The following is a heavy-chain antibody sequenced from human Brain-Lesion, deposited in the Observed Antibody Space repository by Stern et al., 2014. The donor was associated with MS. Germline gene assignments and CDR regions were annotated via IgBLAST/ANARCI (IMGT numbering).Heavy chain of an antibody. CDR1: GGSVSSTSYA. CDR3: AGEEDIRYCSGGSCTGNWFDP. CDR2: IYYSGNT. Sequence: QVQLVESGPGLVKPSETLSLTCTVAGGSVSSTSYAWAWIRQPPGKGLEWIGTIYYSGNTYYSPSLTSRLPISLDTSKNQFSLQRRSVTAADTAVYYCAGEEDIRYCSGGSCTGNWFDPWGQGTLVTVSS. D-gene: IGHD2-15*01. J-gene: IGHJ5*02. V-gene: IGHV4-39*01.